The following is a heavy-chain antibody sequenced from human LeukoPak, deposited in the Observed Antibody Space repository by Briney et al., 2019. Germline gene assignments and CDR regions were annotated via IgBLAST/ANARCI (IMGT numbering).Heavy chain of an antibody. V-gene: IGHV5-51*01. J-gene: IGHJ1*01. CDR2: IYPGDSDT. D-gene: IGHD3-16*01. Sequence: GESLKISCKGSGYSFSSYWIGWVRQMPGEGLEWMGIIYPGDSDTRYSPSFRGQVTISADKSTSTAYLQWSSLKASDTAMYYCARQDYGYFQHWGQGTLVTVSS. CDR1: GYSFSSYW. CDR3: ARQDYGYFQH.